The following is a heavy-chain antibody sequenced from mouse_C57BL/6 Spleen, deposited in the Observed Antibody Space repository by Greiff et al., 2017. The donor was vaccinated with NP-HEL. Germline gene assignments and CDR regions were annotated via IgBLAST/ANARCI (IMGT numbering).Heavy chain of an antibody. CDR2: ISSGGDYI. J-gene: IGHJ1*03. CDR3: TRDSKGWYFDV. Sequence: EVKLVESGEGLVKPGGSLKLSCAASGFTFSSYAMSWVHQTPEKRLEWVAYISSGGDYIYYADTVKGRFTISRDNARNTLYLQMSSLKSEDTAMYYCTRDSKGWYFDVWGTGTTVTVSS. D-gene: IGHD2-5*01. CDR1: GFTFSSYA. V-gene: IGHV5-9-1*02.